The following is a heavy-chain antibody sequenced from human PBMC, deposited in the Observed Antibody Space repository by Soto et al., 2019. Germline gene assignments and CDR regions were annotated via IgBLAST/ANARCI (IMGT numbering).Heavy chain of an antibody. J-gene: IGHJ6*02. CDR2: ISSSSSDI. V-gene: IGHV3-21*01. CDR3: ASLVAAPSSFSSYYYGMDV. D-gene: IGHD6-6*01. CDR1: GFTFRSYT. Sequence: VQLVESGGGVVQPGRSLRLSCAASGFTFRSYTMDWVRQAPGKGLEWVSSISSSSSDIYYADSVKGRFTVSRDNAKNSLYLQMNSLRAEDTAVYYCASLVAAPSSFSSYYYGMDVWGQGTMVTVSS.